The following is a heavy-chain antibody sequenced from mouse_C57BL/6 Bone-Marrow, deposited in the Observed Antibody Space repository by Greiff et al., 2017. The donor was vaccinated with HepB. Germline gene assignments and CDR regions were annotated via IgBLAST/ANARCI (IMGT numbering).Heavy chain of an antibody. CDR1: GFTFSSYA. CDR2: ISDGGSYT. D-gene: IGHD1-1*01. Sequence: QVESGGGLVKPGGSLKLSCAASGFTFSSYAMSWVRQTPEKRLEWVATISDGGSYTYYPDNVKGRFTISRDNAKNNLYLQMSHLKSEDTAMYYCAREGGSVFDYWGQGTTLTVSS. V-gene: IGHV5-4*01. CDR3: AREGGSVFDY. J-gene: IGHJ2*01.